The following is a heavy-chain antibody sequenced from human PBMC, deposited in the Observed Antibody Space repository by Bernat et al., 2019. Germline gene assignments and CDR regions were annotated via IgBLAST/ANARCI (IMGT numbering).Heavy chain of an antibody. CDR2: SSAYYGNT. Sequence: QVQLVQSGAEVKKPGASVKVSCKASAYTFTSYGISWVRQAPGQGLEWMGLSSAYYGNTNYAQKRQGRVTMTTDTSTSTAYMELRSLRSDDTAVYYCARGGYYDFWSSYFSDYYYYMDVWGKGTTVTVSS. D-gene: IGHD3-3*01. CDR3: ARGGYYDFWSSYFSDYYYYMDV. CDR1: AYTFTSYG. J-gene: IGHJ6*03. V-gene: IGHV1-18*01.